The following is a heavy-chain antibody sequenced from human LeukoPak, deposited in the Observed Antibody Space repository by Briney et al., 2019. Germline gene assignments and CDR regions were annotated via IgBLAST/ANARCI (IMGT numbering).Heavy chain of an antibody. CDR3: ARGYCSGGSCYQNYYYGMDV. CDR1: GGSISSYY. J-gene: IGHJ6*02. CDR2: IYYSGST. D-gene: IGHD2-15*01. V-gene: IGHV4-59*01. Sequence: SETLSLTCTVPGGSISSYYWSWIRQPPGKGLEWIGHIYYSGSTNYKPSLKSRVTISQVTSKNQFSLKLSSVTAADTAVYYCARGYCSGGSCYQNYYYGMDVWGQGTRVTVSS.